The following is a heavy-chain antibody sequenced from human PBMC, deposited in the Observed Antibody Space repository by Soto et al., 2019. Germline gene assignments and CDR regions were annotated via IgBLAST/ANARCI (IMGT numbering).Heavy chain of an antibody. Sequence: QLQLQESGSGLVKPSQTLSLTCAVSGGSISRGGYSWSWIRPPPGKGLEGIGYLYHSGSIYYNPSLKRRVTISVDRSKNQFSLKLSSVTAADTAVYYCARVPDYWGQGTLVTVSS. CDR3: ARVPDY. V-gene: IGHV4-30-2*01. CDR1: GGSISRGGYS. CDR2: LYHSGSI. J-gene: IGHJ4*02.